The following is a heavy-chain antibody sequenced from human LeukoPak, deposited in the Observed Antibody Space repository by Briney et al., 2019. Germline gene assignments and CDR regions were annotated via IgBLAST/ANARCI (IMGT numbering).Heavy chain of an antibody. D-gene: IGHD3-10*01. Sequence: SETLSLTCTVSGGSISSYYWSWIRQPPGKGLEWIGYIYYSGSTNYNPSLKSRVTISVDTSKNQFSLKLSSVTAADTAVYYCARGASGYYGSGSYYPYWYFDLWGRGTLVTVSS. CDR1: GGSISSYY. J-gene: IGHJ2*01. CDR2: IYYSGST. V-gene: IGHV4-59*01. CDR3: ARGASGYYGSGSYYPYWYFDL.